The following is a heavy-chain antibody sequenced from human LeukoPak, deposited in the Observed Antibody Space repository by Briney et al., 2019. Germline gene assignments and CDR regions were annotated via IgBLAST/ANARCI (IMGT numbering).Heavy chain of an antibody. CDR3: ARASTHRYNWKSGQLNDAFDI. J-gene: IGHJ3*02. CDR2: INPNSGGT. D-gene: IGHD1-20*01. V-gene: IGHV1-2*02. Sequence: GASVKVSCKASGYTFTGYYMHWVRQAPGQGLEWMGWINPNSGGTNYAQKFQGRVTMTTDTSTSTAYMELRSPRSDDTAVYYCARASTHRYNWKSGQLNDAFDIWGQGTMVTVSS. CDR1: GYTFTGYY.